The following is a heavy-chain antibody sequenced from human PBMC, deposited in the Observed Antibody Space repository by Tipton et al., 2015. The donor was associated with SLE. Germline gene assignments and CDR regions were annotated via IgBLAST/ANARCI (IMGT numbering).Heavy chain of an antibody. J-gene: IGHJ6*02. D-gene: IGHD2-21*02. CDR2: ISYGGGT. Sequence: TLSLTCSVSGGSISSNYWIWIRQPPGKGLEWIGYISYGGGTYHNPSLKSRVTISVDPAKNQFSLRLTSVTAADTAVYYCARGMVTWRGAILGVDVWGQGTTVNVSS. V-gene: IGHV4-59*08. CDR3: ARGMVTWRGAILGVDV. CDR1: GGSISSNY.